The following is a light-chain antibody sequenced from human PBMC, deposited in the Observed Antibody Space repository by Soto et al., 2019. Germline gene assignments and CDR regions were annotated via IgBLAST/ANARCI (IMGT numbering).Light chain of an antibody. Sequence: DIQMTQSPSSLSASVGDRVTITCRASQSISSYLNWYQQKPGKAPKLLIYAASSLQSGVPSRFSGSGSGTAFTLTISSLQPEDFATYYCQKSYSTPQKFGQGTKVDIK. J-gene: IGKJ1*01. CDR2: AAS. V-gene: IGKV1-39*01. CDR1: QSISSY. CDR3: QKSYSTPQK.